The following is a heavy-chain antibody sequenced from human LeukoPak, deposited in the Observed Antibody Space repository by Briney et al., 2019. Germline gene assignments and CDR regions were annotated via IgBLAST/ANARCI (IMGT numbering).Heavy chain of an antibody. D-gene: IGHD1-1*01. Sequence: SETLSLTCTVSGGSISSYYWSWIRQPPGEGLEWIGYIYYSGSTNYNPSLKSRVTISVDTSKNQFSLKLSSVTAADTAVYYCARHMGLGYTYFYPYFDYWGQGTLVTASS. V-gene: IGHV4-59*08. CDR1: GGSISSYY. J-gene: IGHJ4*01. CDR2: IYYSGST. CDR3: ARHMGLGYTYFYPYFDY.